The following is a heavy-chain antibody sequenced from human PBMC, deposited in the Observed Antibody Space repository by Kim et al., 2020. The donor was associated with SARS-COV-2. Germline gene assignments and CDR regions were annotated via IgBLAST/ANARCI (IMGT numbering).Heavy chain of an antibody. Sequence: SETLSLTCTVSGGSISSYYWSWIRQPPGKGLEWIGYIYYSGSTNYNPSLKSRVTISVDTSKNQFSLKLGSVTAADTAVYYCARGADILAGYYIVGGFDYWGQGTLVTVSS. D-gene: IGHD3-9*01. J-gene: IGHJ4*02. CDR1: GGSISSYY. V-gene: IGHV4-59*01. CDR3: ARGADILAGYYIVGGFDY. CDR2: IYYSGST.